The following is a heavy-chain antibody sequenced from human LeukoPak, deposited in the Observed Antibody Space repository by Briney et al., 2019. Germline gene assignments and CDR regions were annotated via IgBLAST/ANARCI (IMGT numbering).Heavy chain of an antibody. CDR2: IYYSGST. Sequence: SETLSLTCTVSGGSISSSSYYWGWIRQPPGKGLEWIGSIYYSGSTYYNPSLKSRVTISVDTSKNQFSLKLSSVTAADTAVYYCANSQHLGAFDIWGQGTMVTVSS. CDR1: GGSISSSSYY. CDR3: ANSQHLGAFDI. D-gene: IGHD6-13*01. J-gene: IGHJ3*02. V-gene: IGHV4-39*07.